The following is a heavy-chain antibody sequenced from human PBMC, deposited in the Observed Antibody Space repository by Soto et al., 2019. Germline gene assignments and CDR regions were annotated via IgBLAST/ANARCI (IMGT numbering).Heavy chain of an antibody. J-gene: IGHJ4*02. D-gene: IGHD3-22*01. V-gene: IGHV1-69*01. CDR2: IIPIFGTA. CDR1: GGTFSSYA. Sequence: QVQLVQSGAEVKKPGSSVKVSCKASGGTFSSYAISWVRQAPGQGLEWMGGIIPIFGTANYAQKFQGRVTITADESTSTAYMELSRLRSEDTAVYYSASQLPYYYDSSGYYYWGQGTLVTVSS. CDR3: ASQLPYYYDSSGYYY.